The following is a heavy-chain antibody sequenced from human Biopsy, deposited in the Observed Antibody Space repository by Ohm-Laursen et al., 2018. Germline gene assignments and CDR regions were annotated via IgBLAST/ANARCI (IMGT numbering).Heavy chain of an antibody. CDR2: IYSGGNT. V-gene: IGHV3-53*01. D-gene: IGHD1-1*01. Sequence: SLRLSCAALKFTVSSNYMTWVRQAPGKGLECVSVIYSGGNTFYADSVKGRFTVSRDTSKNTIYLQMNSLRAGDTARYYCATNLKVSPGLMNFDSWGQGTLVTVSS. CDR3: ATNLKVSPGLMNFDS. J-gene: IGHJ4*02. CDR1: KFTVSSNY.